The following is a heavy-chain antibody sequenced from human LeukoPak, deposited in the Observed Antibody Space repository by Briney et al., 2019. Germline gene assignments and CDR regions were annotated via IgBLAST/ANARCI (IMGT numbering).Heavy chain of an antibody. CDR2: IYYSGST. V-gene: IGHV4-30-4*01. CDR3: ARGGIVATRITTWFDP. D-gene: IGHD5-12*01. J-gene: IGHJ5*02. Sequence: SETLSLTCTVSGGSISSGDYYWSWIRQPPGKGLEWTGYIYYSGSTYYNPSLKSRVTISVDTSKNQFSLKLSSVTAADTAVYYCARGGIVATRITTWFDPWGQGTLVTVSS. CDR1: GGSISSGDYY.